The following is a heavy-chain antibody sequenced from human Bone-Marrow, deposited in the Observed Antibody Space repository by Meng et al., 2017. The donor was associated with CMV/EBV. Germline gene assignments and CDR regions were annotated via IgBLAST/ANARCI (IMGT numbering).Heavy chain of an antibody. Sequence: ASVKVSCKASGYTFTDFHMHWARQAPGQGLQWMGWINPNSGDTNYAQKFQGRVTMTRDTSISTAYMELNSLRSDDTAVYYCARGTTLGAREDYWGQGTLVTVSS. D-gene: IGHD4-11*01. CDR1: GYTFTDFH. CDR2: INPNSGDT. J-gene: IGHJ4*02. V-gene: IGHV1-2*02. CDR3: ARGTTLGAREDY.